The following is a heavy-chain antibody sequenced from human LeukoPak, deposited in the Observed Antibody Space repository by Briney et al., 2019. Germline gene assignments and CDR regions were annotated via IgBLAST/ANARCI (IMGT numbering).Heavy chain of an antibody. V-gene: IGHV1-69*04. D-gene: IGHD5-12*01. Sequence: GASVKVSCKASGGTFSSYAISWVRQAPGQGLEWMGRIIPILGIANYAQKFQGRVTITADKSTSTAYMELSSLRSEDTAVYYCARDHHVASGLFDYWGQGTLVTVSS. CDR1: GGTFSSYA. CDR3: ARDHHVASGLFDY. CDR2: IIPILGIA. J-gene: IGHJ4*02.